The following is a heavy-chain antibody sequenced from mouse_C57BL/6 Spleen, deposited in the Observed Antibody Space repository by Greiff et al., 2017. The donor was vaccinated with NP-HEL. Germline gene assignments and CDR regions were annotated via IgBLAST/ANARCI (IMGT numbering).Heavy chain of an antibody. D-gene: IGHD1-1*01. CDR1: GYTFTNYW. V-gene: IGHV1-63*01. Sequence: QVQLQQSGAELVRPGPSVKMSCKASGYTFTNYWIGWAKQRPGHGLEWIGDIYPGGGYTNYNEKFKGKATLTADKSSSTAYMQFSSLTSEDSAIYYCARSRDYYGSSYDYAMDYWGQGTSVTVSS. J-gene: IGHJ4*01. CDR3: ARSRDYYGSSYDYAMDY. CDR2: IYPGGGYT.